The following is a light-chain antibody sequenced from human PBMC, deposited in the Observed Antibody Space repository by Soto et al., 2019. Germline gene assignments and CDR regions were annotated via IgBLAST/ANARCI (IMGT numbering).Light chain of an antibody. CDR1: SSDVGSYNL. J-gene: IGLJ1*01. CDR3: CSYAGSSTWGYV. V-gene: IGLV2-23*02. Sequence: QPVLTQPASVSGSPGQSITISCTGTSSDVGSYNLVSWYQQHPGKAPKLMIYEVSKRPSGVSNRFSGSKSGNTASLTISGLQAEDEADYYCCSYAGSSTWGYVFGTGTKLTVL. CDR2: EVS.